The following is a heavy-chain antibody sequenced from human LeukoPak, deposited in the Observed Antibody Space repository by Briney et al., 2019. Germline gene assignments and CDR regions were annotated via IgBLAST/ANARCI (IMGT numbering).Heavy chain of an antibody. CDR3: ARPNPDYGDYVTLINWFDP. V-gene: IGHV1-69*01. Sequence: ASVKVSCKASGGTFSSYAISWVRQAPGQGLEWMGGIIPIFGTANYAQKFQGRVTITADESTSTAYMELSSLRSEDTAVYYCARPNPDYGDYVTLINWFDPWGQGTLVTVSS. CDR2: IIPIFGTA. CDR1: GGTFSSYA. D-gene: IGHD4-17*01. J-gene: IGHJ5*02.